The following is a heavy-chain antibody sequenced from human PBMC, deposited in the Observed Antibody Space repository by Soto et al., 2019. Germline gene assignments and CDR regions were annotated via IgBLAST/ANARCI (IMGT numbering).Heavy chain of an antibody. J-gene: IGHJ4*02. CDR2: IYYTGST. D-gene: IGHD6-19*01. Sequence: SQTLSLTCTVSGGSISYQYYHRTWIRQSPGKGLEWIGYIYYTGSTNYNPSLKSRVTISVDTSKNHFTLILSSVTAADTAVYYCARGRHWLDYWGPGFLVTVSS. CDR1: GGSISYQYYH. V-gene: IGHV4-61*03. CDR3: ARGRHWLDY.